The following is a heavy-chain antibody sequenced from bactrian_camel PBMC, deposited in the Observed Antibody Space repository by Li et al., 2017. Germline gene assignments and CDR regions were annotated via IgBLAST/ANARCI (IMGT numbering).Heavy chain of an antibody. CDR3: VTTDFTY. CDR2: ICTGAGDT. CDR1: GFSINTYR. D-gene: IGHD7*01. J-gene: IGHJ4*01. Sequence: VQLVESGGGLVQPGGSLRLSCAASGFSINTYRIFWARQAPGKDREGVAGICTGAGDTYYADSVKGRFTISLDNAKNTIYLQMNSLKSEDTALYYCVTTDFTYWGQGTQVTVS. V-gene: IGHV3S1*01.